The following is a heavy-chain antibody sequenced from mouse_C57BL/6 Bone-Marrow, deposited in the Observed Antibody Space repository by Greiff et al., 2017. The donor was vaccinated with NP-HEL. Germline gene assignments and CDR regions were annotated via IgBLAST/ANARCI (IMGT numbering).Heavy chain of an antibody. J-gene: IGHJ2*01. CDR1: GFSLTSYA. D-gene: IGHD2-1*01. V-gene: IGHV2-9-1*01. Sequence: VQVVESGPGLVAPSQSLSITCTVSGFSLTSYAISWVRQPPGKGLEWLGVIWTGGGTNYNSALKSRLSISKDNSKSQVFLKMNSLQTDDTARYYCARSRFGNYGDYFDYWGQGTTLTVSS. CDR2: IWTGGGT. CDR3: ARSRFGNYGDYFDY.